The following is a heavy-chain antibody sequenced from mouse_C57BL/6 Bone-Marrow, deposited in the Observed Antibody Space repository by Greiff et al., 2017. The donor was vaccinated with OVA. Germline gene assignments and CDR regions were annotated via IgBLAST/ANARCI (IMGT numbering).Heavy chain of an antibody. J-gene: IGHJ3*01. CDR1: GYTFTSYW. CDR2: IHPNSGST. D-gene: IGHD3-2*02. V-gene: IGHV1-64*01. CDR3: ARELRLRRFAY. Sequence: VQLQQPGAELVKPGASVKLSCKASGYTFTSYWMHWVKQRPGQGLEWIGMIHPNSGSTNYNEKFKSKATLTVDKSSSTAYMQLSSLTSEDSAVYYCARELRLRRFAYWGQGTLVTVSA.